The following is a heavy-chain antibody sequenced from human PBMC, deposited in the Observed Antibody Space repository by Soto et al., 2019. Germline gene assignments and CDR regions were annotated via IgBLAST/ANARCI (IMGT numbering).Heavy chain of an antibody. CDR2: IYHSGST. CDR3: ARGGYYDSSGYYSHFDY. V-gene: IGHV4-4*02. CDR1: GGSISSSNW. Sequence: PSETLSLTCAVSGGSISSSNWWSWVRQPPGKGLEWIGEIYHSGSTNYNPSLKSRVTISVDKSKNQFSLKLSSVTAADTAVYYCARGGYYDSSGYYSHFDYWGQGTLVTVSS. J-gene: IGHJ4*02. D-gene: IGHD3-22*01.